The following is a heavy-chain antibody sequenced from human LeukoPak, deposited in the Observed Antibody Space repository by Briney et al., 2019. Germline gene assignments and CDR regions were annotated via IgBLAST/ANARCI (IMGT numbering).Heavy chain of an antibody. V-gene: IGHV4-4*07. J-gene: IGHJ4*02. CDR3: ARVGSTYHFDD. Sequence: SETLSLTCTVSGGSINNYYGSWIRQPAGKGLEWIGRIYTSGNTNYNPSLKSRVTMSVDTSKNQFSLKLSSVTAADTAVYYCARVGSTYHFDDWGQGTLVTVSS. CDR2: IYTSGNT. CDR1: GGSINNYY. D-gene: IGHD2-2*02.